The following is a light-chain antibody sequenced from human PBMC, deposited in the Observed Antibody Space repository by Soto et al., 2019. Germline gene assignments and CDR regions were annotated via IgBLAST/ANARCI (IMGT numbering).Light chain of an antibody. CDR3: QQYNSYSKT. V-gene: IGKV1-5*03. CDR2: KAS. Sequence: DIQMTHSPSTLSASVGDRVTITCRASQSISSWLAWYQQKPGKAPKLLIYKASSLESGVPSRFSGSGSGTEFTLTISSLQPDDFATHYCQQYNSYSKTFGQVTKVDIK. J-gene: IGKJ1*01. CDR1: QSISSW.